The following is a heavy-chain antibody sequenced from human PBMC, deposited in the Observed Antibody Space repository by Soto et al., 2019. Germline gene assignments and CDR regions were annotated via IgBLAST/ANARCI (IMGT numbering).Heavy chain of an antibody. CDR2: IYYSGST. CDR3: ATLSVEDYGDFQGWFDP. V-gene: IGHV4-31*03. CDR1: GGSISSGGYY. J-gene: IGHJ5*02. Sequence: QVQLQESGPGLVKPSQTLSLTCTVSGGSISSGGYYWSWIRQLPGKGLDWIGYIYYSGSTYYNPSLKSRVTMSVDTSKSQFSLQLSSVTAADTAVYYCATLSVEDYGDFQGWFDPWGQGTLVTVSS. D-gene: IGHD4-17*01.